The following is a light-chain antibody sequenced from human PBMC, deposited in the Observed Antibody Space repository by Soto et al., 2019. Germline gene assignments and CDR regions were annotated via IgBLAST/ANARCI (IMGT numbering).Light chain of an antibody. CDR3: STWDDSLNGVV. V-gene: IGLV1-44*01. CDR2: SNN. J-gene: IGLJ3*02. Sequence: QSVLTQPPSASGTPGQRVTISCSGSTSNIGSNTVNWYQQLPRTAPKLLIYSNNERPSGVPDRFSASKSGTSASLATSGLQYEDEADYYCSTWDDSLNGVVFGGGTKLTVL. CDR1: TSNIGSNT.